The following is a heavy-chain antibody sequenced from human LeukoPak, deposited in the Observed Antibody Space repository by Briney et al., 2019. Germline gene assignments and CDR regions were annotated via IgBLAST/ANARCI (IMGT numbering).Heavy chain of an antibody. CDR3: ARCGGYDYLDDY. J-gene: IGHJ4*02. CDR1: GGSFSDYY. Sequence: SETLSLTCAVYGGSFSDYYWTWIRQPPGKGLEWIGEINHSGNTKYNPSLKSRVTISADTSRNQFSLKLSSVIAADTAVYYCARCGGYDYLDDYWGQGTLVTVSS. CDR2: INHSGNT. V-gene: IGHV4-34*01. D-gene: IGHD2-21*01.